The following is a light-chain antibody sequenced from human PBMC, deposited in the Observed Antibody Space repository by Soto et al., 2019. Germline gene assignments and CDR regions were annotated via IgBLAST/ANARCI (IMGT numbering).Light chain of an antibody. CDR3: QQYNNWPPLT. J-gene: IGKJ4*01. Sequence: EIVMTQSPATLSVSPGERSTLSCRASQSVSSNLAWYQQKPGQAPRLLIYGASTRATGIPSRFSGNGSGTDCTLSIRSLHGEDCAVYYCQQYNNWPPLTFGGGPKVRIK. CDR2: GAS. V-gene: IGKV3D-15*01. CDR1: QSVSSN.